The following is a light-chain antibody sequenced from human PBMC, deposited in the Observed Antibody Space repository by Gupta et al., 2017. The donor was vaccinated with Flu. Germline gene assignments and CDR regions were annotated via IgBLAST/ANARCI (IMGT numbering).Light chain of an antibody. CDR2: GAS. CDR1: QSLNNTF. CDR3: HQDCNSHA. J-gene: IGKJ1*01. V-gene: IGKV3-20*01. Sequence: EIVLTQSPGTLSLSPGERATLSCRASQSLNNTFLAWYQQKPGQVPRLLIYGASSRATGIPDRFSGSGAGTDFTLTSSGLQPEDFAVYYWHQDCNSHAFGQGTKVEI.